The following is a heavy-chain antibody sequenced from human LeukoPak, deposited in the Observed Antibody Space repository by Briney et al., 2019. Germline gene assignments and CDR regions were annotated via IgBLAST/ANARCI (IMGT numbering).Heavy chain of an antibody. V-gene: IGHV3-73*01. J-gene: IGHJ4*02. CDR3: SSLSGSYYTLF. CDR2: IRSKVYSYAT. CDR1: GFTFSGSA. Sequence: GGSLRLSCAASGFTFSGSAMHWVRQASGKGLEWVGRIRSKVYSYATEYAASVKGRFTISRDDPKNTAYLQMNSLKTEDTAVYYCSSLSGSYYTLFWGQGTLVTVSS. D-gene: IGHD1-26*01.